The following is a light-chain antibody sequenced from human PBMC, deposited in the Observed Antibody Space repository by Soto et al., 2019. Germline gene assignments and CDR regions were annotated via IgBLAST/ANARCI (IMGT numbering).Light chain of an antibody. V-gene: IGLV2-14*01. J-gene: IGLJ3*02. Sequence: QSALTQPASVSGSLGQLITISCTGTSSDVGGYDYVAWYRQHPGKVPKLIIYEVNKRPSGVSNRFSGSKSANTASLTISGLQADDESDYYCSSFTSSSTQVFGGGTKLTVL. CDR1: SSDVGGYDY. CDR2: EVN. CDR3: SSFTSSSTQV.